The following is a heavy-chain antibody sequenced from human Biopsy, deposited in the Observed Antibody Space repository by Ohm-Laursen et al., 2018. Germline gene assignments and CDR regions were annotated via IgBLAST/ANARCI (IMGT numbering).Heavy chain of an antibody. D-gene: IGHD6-6*01. Sequence: SLRLSCAASGFTFSTYTMNWVRQAPGKGLEWVSCISSRKNYIYYTDSVKGRFTISRDNAKNSLYLQMDSLRAEDTAVYFCARGDERQLVPYSFYGVDVWGQGTTVTVSS. CDR1: GFTFSTYT. V-gene: IGHV3-21*01. CDR3: ARGDERQLVPYSFYGVDV. J-gene: IGHJ6*02. CDR2: ISSRKNYI.